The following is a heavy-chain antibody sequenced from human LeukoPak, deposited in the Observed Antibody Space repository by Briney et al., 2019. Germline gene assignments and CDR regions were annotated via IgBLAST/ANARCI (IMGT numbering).Heavy chain of an antibody. D-gene: IGHD4-17*01. V-gene: IGHV1-18*01. J-gene: IGHJ4*02. CDR3: ARVGSAYGDRLEYDY. CDR1: GYSFTTYG. Sequence: GSSVMVSCKASGYSFTTYGISWVRQAPGQGLEWMGWISGNSGRTDYSPKLQDRVTMTTDTSTSTAYMELRSLTSADTGTCYCARVGSAYGDRLEYDYWGRGTRVSLSS. CDR2: ISGNSGRT.